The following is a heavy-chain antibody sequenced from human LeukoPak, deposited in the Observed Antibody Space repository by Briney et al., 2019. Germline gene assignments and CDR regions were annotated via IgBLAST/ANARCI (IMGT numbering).Heavy chain of an antibody. V-gene: IGHV3-7*01. D-gene: IGHD3-16*01. CDR2: IKQDGSEK. Sequence: GGSLRLSCAASRFTFSSYWMSWVRQAPGKGLEWVANIKQDGSEKYYVDSVKGRFTISRDNAKNSLYLQMSSLRAEDTAVYYCAREWYDYIWGIYWGQGPLVTVSS. CDR3: AREWYDYIWGIY. J-gene: IGHJ4*02. CDR1: RFTFSSYW.